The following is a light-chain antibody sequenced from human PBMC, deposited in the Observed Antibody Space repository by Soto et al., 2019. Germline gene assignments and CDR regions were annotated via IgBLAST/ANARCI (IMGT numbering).Light chain of an antibody. Sequence: DIQMTQSPSSLSASVGDRVTITCQASQNINNYLNWYQQKPGRAPKLLIYDASNLEAGVPSRFRGSGSGTDFTFTTSRLQPEDIATYYCQQYENLPTFGQGTRLENK. CDR2: DAS. CDR1: QNINNY. CDR3: QQYENLPT. V-gene: IGKV1-33*01. J-gene: IGKJ5*01.